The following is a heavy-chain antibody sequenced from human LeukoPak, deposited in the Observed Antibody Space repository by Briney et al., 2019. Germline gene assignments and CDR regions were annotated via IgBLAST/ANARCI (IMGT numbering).Heavy chain of an antibody. J-gene: IGHJ4*02. Sequence: GGSLRLSCAASGFTISSNYMSWVRQAPGKGLEWVSVIYSGGSTYYADSVKGRFTISRDNSKNTLLLQMNSLRAEDTAVYFCARVGVGYYHFDYWGQGTLVTVSS. CDR2: IYSGGST. V-gene: IGHV3-66*01. CDR3: ARVGVGYYHFDY. CDR1: GFTISSNY. D-gene: IGHD3-3*01.